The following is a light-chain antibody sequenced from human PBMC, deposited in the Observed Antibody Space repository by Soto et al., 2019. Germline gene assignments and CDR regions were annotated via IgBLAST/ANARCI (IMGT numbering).Light chain of an antibody. CDR2: EVT. Sequence: QSVLAQPASVSGSPGQSITISCTGTSSDVGTYNYVCWYQQHPGKAPKLIIYEVTNRPSGVSNRFSGSKSGNTASLTISGLQAEDEADYYCSSYTSSSTLVFGGGTQLTVL. V-gene: IGLV2-14*01. J-gene: IGLJ3*02. CDR3: SSYTSSSTLV. CDR1: SSDVGTYNY.